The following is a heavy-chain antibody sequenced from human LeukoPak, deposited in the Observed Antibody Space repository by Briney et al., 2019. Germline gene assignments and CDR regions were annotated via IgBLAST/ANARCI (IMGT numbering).Heavy chain of an antibody. CDR3: AKDPDYMIPLIIPYYFDY. J-gene: IGHJ4*02. V-gene: IGHV3-30*18. CDR1: GFTFSSYG. D-gene: IGHD3-16*01. Sequence: QSGGSLRLSCAASGFTFSSYGMHWVRQAPGKGLEWVAVISYDGSNKYYADSVKGRFTISRDNSKNTLYLQMNSLRAEDTAVYYCAKDPDYMIPLIIPYYFDYWGQGTLVTVSS. CDR2: ISYDGSNK.